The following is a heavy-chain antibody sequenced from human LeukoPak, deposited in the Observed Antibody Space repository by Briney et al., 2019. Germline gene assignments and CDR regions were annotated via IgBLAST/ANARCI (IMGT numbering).Heavy chain of an antibody. CDR3: ARRAGAYSHPYDY. CDR2: IQYAGSDK. Sequence: GGSLRLSCAASGFTFNSYGMHWVRQAPGKGLGWVAFIQYAGSDKYYTDSVKGRFTISRDSSKNTLYLQMNSLRVEDTAVYYCARRAGAYSHPYDYWGQGTLVTVSS. V-gene: IGHV3-30*02. CDR1: GFTFNSYG. J-gene: IGHJ4*02. D-gene: IGHD4/OR15-4a*01.